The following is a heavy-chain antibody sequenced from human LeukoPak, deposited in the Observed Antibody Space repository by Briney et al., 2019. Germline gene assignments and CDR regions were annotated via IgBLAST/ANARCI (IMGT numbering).Heavy chain of an antibody. D-gene: IGHD5-12*01. Sequence: SVKVSCKASGGTFSSYAISWVRQAPGQGLEWMGRIIPILGIANYTQKFQGRVTITADKSTSTAYMELSSLRSEDTAVYYCARERYATIYYYYYGMDVWGQGTTVTVSS. CDR3: ARERYATIYYYYYGMDV. V-gene: IGHV1-69*04. CDR2: IIPILGIA. CDR1: GGTFSSYA. J-gene: IGHJ6*02.